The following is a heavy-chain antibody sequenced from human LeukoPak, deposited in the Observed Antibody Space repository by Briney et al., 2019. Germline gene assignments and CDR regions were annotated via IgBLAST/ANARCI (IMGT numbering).Heavy chain of an antibody. CDR3: TTDRVTIFGVVNDAFHI. Sequence: GRSLRLSCTASGFTFGDYAMSWVRQAPGKGLEWVGRIKSKTDGGTTDYAAPVKGRFTISRDDSKNTLYLQMNSLKTEDTAVYYCTTDRVTIFGVVNDAFHIWGQGTMVTVSS. D-gene: IGHD3-3*01. J-gene: IGHJ3*02. V-gene: IGHV3-15*01. CDR2: IKSKTDGGTT. CDR1: GFTFGDYA.